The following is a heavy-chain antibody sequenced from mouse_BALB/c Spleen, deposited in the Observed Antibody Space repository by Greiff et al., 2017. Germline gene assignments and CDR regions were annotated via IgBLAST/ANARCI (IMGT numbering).Heavy chain of an antibody. CDR1: GFSFTSYG. J-gene: IGHJ3*01. CDR2: IWSGGST. Sequence: VQVVESGPGLVQPSQSLSISCTASGFSFTSYGVHWVRQSPGKGLEWLGVIWSGGSTDYNAAFISRLSISKDNSKCQVFFKMNSLQAADTAIYYCARNAFAYWGQGTLVTVSA. V-gene: IGHV2-4-1*01. CDR3: ARNAFAY.